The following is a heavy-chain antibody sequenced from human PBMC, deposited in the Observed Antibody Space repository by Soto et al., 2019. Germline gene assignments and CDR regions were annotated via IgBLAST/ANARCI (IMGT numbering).Heavy chain of an antibody. D-gene: IGHD3-10*01. CDR2: ISSDGSNK. Sequence: QVQLVESGGGVVQPGRSLRLSCAASGFPFTTYGMHWVREGPGKGLEWVAVISSDGSNKYYADSVKGRFTISRDNSKNTLYLQMNSLRPEDTALYYCVGGQYYFDYRGQGTLVTTST. V-gene: IGHV3-30*03. CDR3: VGGQYYFDY. CDR1: GFPFTTYG. J-gene: IGHJ4*02.